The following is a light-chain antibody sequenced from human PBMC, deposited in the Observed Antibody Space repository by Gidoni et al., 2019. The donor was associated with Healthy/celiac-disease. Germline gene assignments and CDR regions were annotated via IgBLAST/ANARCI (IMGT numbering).Light chain of an antibody. CDR3: QQYNNWLWT. Sequence: VSPGERATLSCRASQIVSSNLAWYQQKPGQAPRLLIYGASTRATGIPARFSGSGSGTEFTLTISSLQSEDFAVYYCQQYNNWLWTFGQGTKVEIK. CDR2: GAS. J-gene: IGKJ1*01. CDR1: QIVSSN. V-gene: IGKV3-15*01.